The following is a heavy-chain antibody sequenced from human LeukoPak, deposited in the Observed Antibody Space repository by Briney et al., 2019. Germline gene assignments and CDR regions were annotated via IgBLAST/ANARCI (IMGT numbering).Heavy chain of an antibody. J-gene: IGHJ4*02. V-gene: IGHV3-48*03. CDR1: KFTFSSYE. D-gene: IGHD6-13*01. CDR3: ARDHEATAASGDY. CDR2: ISSSGFTI. Sequence: HPGGSLRLSCAASKFTFSSYEMNWVRQAPGKGLEWVSYISSSGFTIYYADSVKGRFTISRDNAKNSLYLQMNSLRAEDTAVYYCARDHEATAASGDYWGQGTLVTVSS.